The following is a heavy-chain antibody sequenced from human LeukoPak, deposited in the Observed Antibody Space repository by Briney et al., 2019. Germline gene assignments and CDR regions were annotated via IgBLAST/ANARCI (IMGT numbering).Heavy chain of an antibody. V-gene: IGHV4-59*08. D-gene: IGHD4-17*01. CDR3: ARRPNYGDYWYFDL. CDR2: IYYSGST. Sequence: SETLSLTCTVSGGSISSYYWSWIRQPPGKGLEWIGHIYYSGSTNYNPSLKSRVTISVDTSKDQFSLKLSSVTAADTAVYYCARRPNYGDYWYFDLWGRGTLVTVSS. J-gene: IGHJ2*01. CDR1: GGSISSYY.